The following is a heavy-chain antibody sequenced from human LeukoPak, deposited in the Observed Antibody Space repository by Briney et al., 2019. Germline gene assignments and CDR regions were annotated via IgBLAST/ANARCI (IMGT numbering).Heavy chain of an antibody. V-gene: IGHV4-61*01. CDR1: GGSVSSGTYY. Sequence: SETLSLTCTISGGSVSSGTYYWSWIRQPPGKRQEWIGYISYTENTNYNPSLKSRVTISVDTSKNQFSLKLSSVTVADTAVYYCARDYCSSTTCYDSYYYGMDVWGQGTTVTVSS. CDR2: ISYTENT. CDR3: ARDYCSSTTCYDSYYYGMDV. D-gene: IGHD2-2*01. J-gene: IGHJ6*02.